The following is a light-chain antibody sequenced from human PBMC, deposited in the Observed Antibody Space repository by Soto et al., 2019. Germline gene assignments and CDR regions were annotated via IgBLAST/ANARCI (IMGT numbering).Light chain of an antibody. V-gene: IGKV3-20*01. CDR1: QSVNSD. CDR3: QHYGSTPWT. CDR2: GAS. Sequence: EIVMTQSPDTVSVSPGEGAELSCTASQSVNSDLAWYQQKPGQAPRLLISGASGRATDIPDRISGSGSGTDFTLTISRLEPEDFAVYYCQHYGSTPWTFGQGTKVDIK. J-gene: IGKJ1*01.